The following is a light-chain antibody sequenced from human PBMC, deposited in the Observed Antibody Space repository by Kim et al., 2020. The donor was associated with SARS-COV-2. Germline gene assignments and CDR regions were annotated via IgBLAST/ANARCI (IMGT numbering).Light chain of an antibody. CDR2: LNSDGSH. V-gene: IGLV4-69*01. Sequence: ASVKLTCTRSRGNSSYAIAWHQQQPEKGPRYLMKLNSDGSHSKGDGIPDRFSGSSSGAERYLTISSLQSEDEADYYCQTWGTGIWVFGGGTQLTVL. CDR1: RGNSSYA. CDR3: QTWGTGIWV. J-gene: IGLJ3*02.